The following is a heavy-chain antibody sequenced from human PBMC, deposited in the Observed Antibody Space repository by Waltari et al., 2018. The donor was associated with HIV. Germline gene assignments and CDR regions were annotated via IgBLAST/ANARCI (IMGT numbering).Heavy chain of an antibody. CDR3: ARDRQFAFDY. V-gene: IGHV3-48*01. CDR2: ISSSGSAL. D-gene: IGHD2-15*01. CDR1: GFTFSSYS. Sequence: EVQLVESAGRLVQPGGSLRLACAASGFTFSSYSVNWVRQAPGKGLEWVSYISSSGSALYYADSVKGRFSISRDNAKNSLYLQLNSLRGEDTAVYYCARDRQFAFDYWGQGTLVTVSS. J-gene: IGHJ4*02.